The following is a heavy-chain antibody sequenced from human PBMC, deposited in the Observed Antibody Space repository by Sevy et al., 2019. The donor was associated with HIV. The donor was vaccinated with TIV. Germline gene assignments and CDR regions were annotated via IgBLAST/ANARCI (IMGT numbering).Heavy chain of an antibody. V-gene: IGHV4-30-4*01. Sequence: SETLSLTCTVSGGSISSGDYYWSWIRQPPGKGLEWIGYISYSGSTFYKPSLKSRVTISVDTSKNQFSLKLSSVTAADTAMYYCARGANYDSMAFDIWGQGTMVTVSS. CDR2: ISYSGST. J-gene: IGHJ3*02. CDR1: GGSISSGDYY. CDR3: ARGANYDSMAFDI. D-gene: IGHD3-22*01.